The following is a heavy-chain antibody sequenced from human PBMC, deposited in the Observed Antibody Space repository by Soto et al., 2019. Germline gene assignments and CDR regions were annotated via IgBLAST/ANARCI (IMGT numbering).Heavy chain of an antibody. D-gene: IGHD3-10*01. CDR1: GYTFTSYA. J-gene: IGHJ3*02. CDR2: INAGNGNT. V-gene: IGHV1-3*01. CDR3: ARSNNEVLWFGELSGGYAFDI. Sequence: QVQLVQSGAEVKKPGASVKVSCKASGYTFTSYAMHWVRQAPGQRLEWMGWINAGNGNTKYSQKFQGRVTITRDTSASTAYMELSSLRSEDTAVYYCARSNNEVLWFGELSGGYAFDIWGQGTMVTVSS.